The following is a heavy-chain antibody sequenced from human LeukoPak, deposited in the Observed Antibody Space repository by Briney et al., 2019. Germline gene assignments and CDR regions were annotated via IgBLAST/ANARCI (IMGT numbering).Heavy chain of an antibody. CDR1: GGSISSGGYY. D-gene: IGHD6-19*01. J-gene: IGHJ6*02. V-gene: IGHV4-31*03. CDR2: IYYSGST. CDR3: ASGRGQWLGNFYYYYYGMDV. Sequence: MSSETLSLTCTVSGGSISSGGYYWSWIRQHPGKGLEWIGYIYYSGSTYYNPSLKSRVTISVDTSKNQFSLKLSSVTAADTAVYYCASGRGQWLGNFYYYYYGMDVWGQGTTVTVSS.